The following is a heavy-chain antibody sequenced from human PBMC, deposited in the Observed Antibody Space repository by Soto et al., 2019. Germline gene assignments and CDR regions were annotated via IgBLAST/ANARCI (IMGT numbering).Heavy chain of an antibody. D-gene: IGHD3-9*01. CDR3: ASTLNYDILTGYSPYYYYYGMDV. J-gene: IGHJ6*02. V-gene: IGHV1-69*12. CDR1: GGTFSSYA. CDR2: IIPIFGTV. Sequence: QVQLVQSGAEVKKPGSSVKVSCKASGGTFSSYAISWVRQAPGQGLEWMGGIIPIFGTVNYAQKFQGRVTITADESTSTAYMELSSLRSEDTAVYYCASTLNYDILTGYSPYYYYYGMDVWGQGTTVTVSS.